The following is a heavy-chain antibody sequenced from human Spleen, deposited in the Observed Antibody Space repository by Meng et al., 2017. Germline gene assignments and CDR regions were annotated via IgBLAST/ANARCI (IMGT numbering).Heavy chain of an antibody. J-gene: IGHJ4*02. D-gene: IGHD3-10*01. CDR1: GYSFTSYW. V-gene: IGHV1-8*03. CDR3: ARNGDYYGSGSYHY. CDR2: MNPNSGNT. Sequence: GGSLRLSCKGSGYSFTSYWIGWVRQMPGKGLEWMGWMNPNSGNTGYAQKFQGRVTITRNTSISTAYMELSSLRSEDTAVYYCARNGDYYGSGSYHYWGQGTLVTVSS.